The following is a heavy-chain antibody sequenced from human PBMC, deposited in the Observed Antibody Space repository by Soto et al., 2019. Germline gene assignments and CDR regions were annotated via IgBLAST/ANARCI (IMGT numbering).Heavy chain of an antibody. V-gene: IGHV3-48*02. CDR2: IGGSSSTI. D-gene: IGHD5-12*01. Sequence: GGSLRLSCAASGFTFSTYNMNWVRQAPGKGLEWVSYIGGSSSTIYYADSVKGRFTISRDNANNSLFLQMNSLRDEDTAVYYCARDPFSGYDRGYFDYWGQGTLVTVSS. J-gene: IGHJ4*02. CDR1: GFTFSTYN. CDR3: ARDPFSGYDRGYFDY.